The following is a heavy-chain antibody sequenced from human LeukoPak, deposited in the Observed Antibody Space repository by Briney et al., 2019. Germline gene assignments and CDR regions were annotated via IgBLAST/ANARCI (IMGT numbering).Heavy chain of an antibody. V-gene: IGHV1-8*01. CDR3: ARPSGSFYYYYYMDV. CDR1: GYSFTNYD. J-gene: IGHJ6*03. Sequence: ASVKAPCEASGYSFTNYDINWVRQASGQGVEWMGWMNPNSGNTGYAQKFQGRVTMTRNTSISTAYMELSSLRSEDTAVYYCARPSGSFYYYYYMDVWGKGTTVTVSS. CDR2: MNPNSGNT. D-gene: IGHD1-26*01.